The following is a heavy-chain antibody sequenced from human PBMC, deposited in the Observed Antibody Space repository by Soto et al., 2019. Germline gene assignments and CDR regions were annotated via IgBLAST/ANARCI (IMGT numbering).Heavy chain of an antibody. CDR3: ARDEGAKYYDFWGGTYGYYGMDF. V-gene: IGHV1-69*01. D-gene: IGHD3-3*01. Sequence: QVQLVQSGAEVKKPGSSVKVSCKASGGTFSSYAISWVRQAPGQGLEWMGGISPIFGTANYAQKFQGRVTITADESKRPAYMELSRLRSEDTAVYYCARDEGAKYYDFWGGTYGYYGMDFWGQGTTVTVSS. CDR1: GGTFSSYA. CDR2: ISPIFGTA. J-gene: IGHJ6*02.